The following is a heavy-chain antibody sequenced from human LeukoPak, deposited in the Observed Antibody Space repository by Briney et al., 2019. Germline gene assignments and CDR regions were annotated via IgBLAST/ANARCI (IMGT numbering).Heavy chain of an antibody. V-gene: IGHV4-39*01. CDR2: IYDSGST. CDR3: ARQGCSSTSCYRSWDY. CDR1: GGSISSSSYY. Sequence: SETLSLTCTVSGGSISSSSYYWGWIRQPPGKGREWIGSIYDSGSTYYNPSLKSRVNISVDTTKNQFSLRLSSVADADTAVYYCARQGCSSTSCYRSWDYWGQGTLVTVSS. J-gene: IGHJ4*02. D-gene: IGHD2-2*02.